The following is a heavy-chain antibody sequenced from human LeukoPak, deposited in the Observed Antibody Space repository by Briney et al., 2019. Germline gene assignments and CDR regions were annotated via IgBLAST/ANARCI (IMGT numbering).Heavy chain of an antibody. CDR2: INPNGGYT. D-gene: IGHD3-10*01. J-gene: IGHJ4*02. V-gene: IGHV1-46*01. Sequence: ASVKVSCKASGYTLTNQYIHWVRQAPGQGLEWMGIINPNGGYTTYAQKFQGRVTMTRDLSTGTVYMELNSLKSKDTAVYYCARVDYGSASYYDYWGQGTLVTVSS. CDR3: ARVDYGSASYYDY. CDR1: GYTLTNQY.